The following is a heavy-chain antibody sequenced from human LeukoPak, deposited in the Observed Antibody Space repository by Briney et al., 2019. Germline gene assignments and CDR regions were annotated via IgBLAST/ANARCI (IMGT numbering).Heavy chain of an antibody. CDR3: VKDRPCGTCKPMDA. V-gene: IGHV3-23*01. D-gene: IGHD2-21*01. J-gene: IGHJ6*02. CDR1: GFTYTDYS. Sequence: GGSLRLSCSASGFTYTDYSMSWVRQVPGKGPEWVSGLGRTGEYKYYADSVKGRFTISRDNSNDMVFLQMNSLRAEDTAIYYCVKDRPCGTCKPMDAWGQGTTV. CDR2: LGRTGEYK.